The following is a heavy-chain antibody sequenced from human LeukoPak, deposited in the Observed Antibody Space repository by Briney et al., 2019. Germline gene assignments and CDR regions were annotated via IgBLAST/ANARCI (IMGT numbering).Heavy chain of an antibody. J-gene: IGHJ6*02. V-gene: IGHV1-8*01. D-gene: IGHD3-3*01. Sequence: ASVKVSCKASGYTFTSYDINWVRQATGQGLEWMGWMNPNSGNTGYAQKFQGRVTMTRNTSISTAYMELSSLRSEDTAVYYCARGPYYFWSGDYWSSYYYYGMDVWGQGTTVTVSS. CDR3: ARGPYYFWSGDYWSSYYYYGMDV. CDR2: MNPNSGNT. CDR1: GYTFTSYD.